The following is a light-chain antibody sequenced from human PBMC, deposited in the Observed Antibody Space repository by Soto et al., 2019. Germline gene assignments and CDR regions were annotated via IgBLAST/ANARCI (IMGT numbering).Light chain of an antibody. V-gene: IGLV1-44*01. CDR1: SSNIGSNT. Sequence: QSVLTQPPSASGTPGQRVTISCSGSSSNIGSNTVNWYRQLPGTAPKLLMHTDNQRPSGVPDRFSGSKSGNTASLTVSGLQADDEADYYCSSFAGSNTWVFGGGTKLTVL. CDR2: TDN. J-gene: IGLJ3*02. CDR3: SSFAGSNTWV.